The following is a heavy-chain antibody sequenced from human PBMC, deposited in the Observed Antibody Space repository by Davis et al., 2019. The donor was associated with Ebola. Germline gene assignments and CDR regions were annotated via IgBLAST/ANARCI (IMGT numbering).Heavy chain of an antibody. J-gene: IGHJ3*02. CDR2: INHSGST. V-gene: IGHV4-34*01. CDR3: ASYGGAAAGYDAFDI. D-gene: IGHD6-13*01. CDR1: GGSFSGYY. Sequence: PSETLSLTCAVYGGSFSGYYWSWIRQPPGKGLEWIGEINHSGSTNYNPSLKSRVTISVDTSKNQFSLKLSSVTAADTAVYYCASYGGAAAGYDAFDIWGQGTMVTVSS.